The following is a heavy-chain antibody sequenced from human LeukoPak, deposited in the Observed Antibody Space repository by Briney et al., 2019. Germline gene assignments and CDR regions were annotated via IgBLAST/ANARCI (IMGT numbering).Heavy chain of an antibody. CDR2: INPSGGST. D-gene: IGHD6-13*01. CDR3: ARGYPLSTTAAGTYFRH. Sequence: ASVKVSCKASGYTFTSYYMHWVRQAPGQGLEWMGIINPSGGSTSYAQKFQGRVTMTRDTSTSTVYMELSSLRSEDTAVYYCARGYPLSTTAAGTYFRHWGQGTLVTVSS. CDR1: GYTFTSYY. V-gene: IGHV1-46*01. J-gene: IGHJ1*01.